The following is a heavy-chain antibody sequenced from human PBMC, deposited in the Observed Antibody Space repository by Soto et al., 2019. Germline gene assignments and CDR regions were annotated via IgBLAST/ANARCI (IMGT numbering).Heavy chain of an antibody. CDR2: VTTYNGNT. CDR3: SRRTHDAFDI. Sequence: QVQLVQSGGEVKEPGASVKVSCKASGYTFSTYGISWVRQAPGQGLEWMGWVTTYNGNTNYAQKLQGRITLTTDTSTITAYMELRSLRSDDTAVYYCSRRTHDAFDIWGQGTMVTVSS. CDR1: GYTFSTYG. V-gene: IGHV1-18*01. J-gene: IGHJ3*02.